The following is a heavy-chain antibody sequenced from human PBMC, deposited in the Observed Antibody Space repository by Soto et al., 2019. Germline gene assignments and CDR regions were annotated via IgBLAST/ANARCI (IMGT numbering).Heavy chain of an antibody. J-gene: IGHJ4*02. CDR2: INSDGSGT. D-gene: IGHD3-16*01. Sequence: GGSLRLTCAASGFTFSTYWMHWVRQAPGKGLVWVSRINSDGSGTSYADSVKGRFTISRDDAKNSLYLQMNSLRAEDTAVYYCARDRVRGNYVFDSWGQGTLVTVSS. CDR3: ARDRVRGNYVFDS. CDR1: GFTFSTYW. V-gene: IGHV3-74*01.